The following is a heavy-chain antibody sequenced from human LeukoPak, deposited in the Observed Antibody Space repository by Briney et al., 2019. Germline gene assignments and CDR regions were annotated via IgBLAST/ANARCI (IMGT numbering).Heavy chain of an antibody. D-gene: IGHD4-23*01. J-gene: IGHJ5*02. CDR1: GYSISSGYY. V-gene: IGHV4-38-2*01. CDR3: ARHGNADWFDP. Sequence: SETLSLTFAVSGYSISSGYYWGWIRQPPGKGLEWIGSFYHGGSTYYNPSLKSRVTISVDTSKNQFSLKLSSVTAADTAVYYCARHGNADWFDPWGQGTLVTVPS. CDR2: FYHGGST.